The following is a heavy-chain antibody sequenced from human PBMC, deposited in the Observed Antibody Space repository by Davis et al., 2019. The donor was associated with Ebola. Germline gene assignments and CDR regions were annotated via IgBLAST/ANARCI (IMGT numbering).Heavy chain of an antibody. CDR1: GGSFSGYY. D-gene: IGHD2/OR15-2a*01. Sequence: SETLSLTCAVYGGSFSGYYWSWIRQPPGNGLVWIGEINHSGSTNYNPSLKSRVTISVDTSKNQFSLKLSSVTAADPAVYYCARGPSILNFDYWGQGTLVTVSS. CDR3: ARGPSILNFDY. CDR2: INHSGST. V-gene: IGHV4-34*01. J-gene: IGHJ4*02.